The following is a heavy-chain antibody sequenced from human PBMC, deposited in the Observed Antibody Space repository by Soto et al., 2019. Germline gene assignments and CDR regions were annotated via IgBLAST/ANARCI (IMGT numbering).Heavy chain of an antibody. CDR1: GYSFTSYW. J-gene: IGHJ5*02. V-gene: IGHV5-51*01. CDR3: SRRGAWQNWFDP. CDR2: SYPGDSDT. Sequence: GESLKISCKGSGYSFTSYWIGWVRQMPGKGLEWMGISYPGDSDTRYSPSFQGQVTISASKSISTAYLQWSSLKASDTAVYYCSRRGAWQNWFDPWGQGTLVTVSS.